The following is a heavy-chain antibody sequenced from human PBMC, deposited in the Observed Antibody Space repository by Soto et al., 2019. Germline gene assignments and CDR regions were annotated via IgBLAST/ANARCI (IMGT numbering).Heavy chain of an antibody. CDR2: IYHSGST. D-gene: IGHD6-19*01. CDR1: GGGSRGSTW. Sequence: SDTLNLTSAGSGGGSRGSTWCTRFRQPPGKGLEWIGEIYHSGSTNYNPSLKSRVTISVDKSKNQFSLQLSSVTAADTAVYYCARIAVAGTRFDYWGQGTLVTVS. CDR3: ARIAVAGTRFDY. V-gene: IGHV4-4*02. J-gene: IGHJ4*02.